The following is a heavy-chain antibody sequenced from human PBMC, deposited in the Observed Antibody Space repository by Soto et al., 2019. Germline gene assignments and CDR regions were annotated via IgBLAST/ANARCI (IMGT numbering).Heavy chain of an antibody. CDR3: ARAGVSTAMVSFHITPGAFDI. V-gene: IGHV4-31*02. CDR2: IYYSGST. D-gene: IGHD5-18*01. Sequence: SETLSLTCNVSGFSIGSGGYYWSWLRQHPGKGLVSIGYIYYSGSTYYCPSLKSRVTISVDTSKNQYYLKLSSVTAADTAVYYCARAGVSTAMVSFHITPGAFDIWGQGTMVTVSS. J-gene: IGHJ3*02. CDR1: GFSIGSGGYY.